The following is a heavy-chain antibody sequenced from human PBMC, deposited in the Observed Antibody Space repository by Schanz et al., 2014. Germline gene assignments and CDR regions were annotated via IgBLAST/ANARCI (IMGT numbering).Heavy chain of an antibody. D-gene: IGHD6-13*01. CDR3: ASSGAGYSSSWDFDY. V-gene: IGHV1-69*02. Sequence: QVQLVQSGAEVKKPGSSVKVSCKASGGTFSTYPINWLRQAPGQGLEWMGRIIPILGIANYAQKFQGRVTITAHKSTFTAYMDVSSLRSEDTAVYYCASSGAGYSSSWDFDYWGQGTLVTVSS. CDR2: IIPILGIA. CDR1: GGTFSTYP. J-gene: IGHJ4*02.